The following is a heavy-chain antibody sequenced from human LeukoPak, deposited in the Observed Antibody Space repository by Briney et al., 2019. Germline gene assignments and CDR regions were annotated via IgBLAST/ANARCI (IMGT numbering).Heavy chain of an antibody. V-gene: IGHV4-39*01. D-gene: IGHD3-10*01. CDR1: GGSISSSSYY. J-gene: IGHJ4*02. CDR2: IYYSGST. CDR3: ARHSGPPYYFDY. Sequence: PSETLSLTCTVSGGSISSSSYYWGWIRQPPGKGLEWIGSIYYSGSTYYNPSLKSRVIISVDTSKNQFSLKLSSVTAADTAVYYCARHSGPPYYFDYWGQGTLVTVSS.